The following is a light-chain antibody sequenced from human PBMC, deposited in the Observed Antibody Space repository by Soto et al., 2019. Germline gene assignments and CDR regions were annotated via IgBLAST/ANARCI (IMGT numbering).Light chain of an antibody. J-gene: IGKJ1*01. Sequence: EIVLTQSPGTLSFSPVERATLSFRASQSVSSSYLAWYQQKPGQAPRLLIYGASSRATGIPDRFSGSGSGTDFTLTITRLEPEDFAVYYCQQYGGSPRTFGQGTKVDIK. CDR1: QSVSSSY. CDR2: GAS. V-gene: IGKV3-20*01. CDR3: QQYGGSPRT.